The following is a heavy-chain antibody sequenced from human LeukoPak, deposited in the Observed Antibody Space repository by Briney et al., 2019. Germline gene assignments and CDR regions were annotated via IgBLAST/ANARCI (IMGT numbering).Heavy chain of an antibody. CDR3: ARVLGVEMATMGGY. J-gene: IGHJ4*02. D-gene: IGHD5-24*01. Sequence: GRSLRLSCAASGFTFSSYAMHWVRQAPGKGLEWVAVISYDGSNKYYADSVKGRFTISRDNSKNTLYLQMNSLRAEDTAVYYCARVLGVEMATMGGYWGQGTLVTVSS. CDR2: ISYDGSNK. CDR1: GFTFSSYA. V-gene: IGHV3-30-3*01.